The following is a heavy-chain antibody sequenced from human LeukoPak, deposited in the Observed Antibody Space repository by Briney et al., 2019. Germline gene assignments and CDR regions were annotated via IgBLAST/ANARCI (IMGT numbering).Heavy chain of an antibody. V-gene: IGHV3-23*01. CDR3: AKDGLRYFDWLSPGSVFDY. CDR1: GFTFSSYS. CDR2: ISGSGGST. Sequence: GGSLRLSCAASGFTFSSYSMNWVRQAPGKGLEWVSAISGSGGSTYYADSVKGRFTISRDNSKNTLYLQMNSLRAEDTAVYYCAKDGLRYFDWLSPGSVFDYWGQGTLVTVSS. D-gene: IGHD3-9*01. J-gene: IGHJ4*02.